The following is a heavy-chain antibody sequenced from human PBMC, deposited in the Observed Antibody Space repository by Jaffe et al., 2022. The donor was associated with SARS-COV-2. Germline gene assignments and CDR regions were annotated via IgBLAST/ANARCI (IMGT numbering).Heavy chain of an antibody. V-gene: IGHV3-30-3*01. Sequence: QVQLVESGGGVVQPGRSLRLSCAASGFTFSSYAMHWVRQAPGKGLEWVALISYDGSIKYYADSVKGRFTISRDNSKNALYLQMNSLRAEDTAVYYCARDLQYYFDYWGQGTLVTVSS. CDR1: GFTFSSYA. CDR3: ARDLQYYFDY. J-gene: IGHJ4*02. CDR2: ISYDGSIK.